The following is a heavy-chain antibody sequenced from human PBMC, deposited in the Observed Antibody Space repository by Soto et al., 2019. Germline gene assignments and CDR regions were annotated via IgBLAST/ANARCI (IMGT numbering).Heavy chain of an antibody. CDR1: GFTFSSYG. CDR2: ISYDGSNK. V-gene: IGHV3-30*18. J-gene: IGHJ6*02. D-gene: IGHD3-3*01. CDR3: AKGGIFGVVTLATYYYYGMDV. Sequence: HPGGSLRLSCAASGFTFSSYGMHWVRQAPGKGLEWVAVISYDGSNKYYADSVKGRSTISRDNSKNTLYLQMNSLRAEDTAVYYCAKGGIFGVVTLATYYYYGMDVWGQGTTVTVSS.